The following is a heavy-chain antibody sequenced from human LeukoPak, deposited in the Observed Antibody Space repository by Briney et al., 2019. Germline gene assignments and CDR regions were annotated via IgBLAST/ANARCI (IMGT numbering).Heavy chain of an antibody. CDR3: ARAGGLWGVQVTAVAGLIDY. CDR1: GYTFTGYY. Sequence: ASVKVSCKASGYTFTGYYMHWVRQAPGQGLEWMGWINPNSGGTNYAQKFQGRVTMTRDTSISTAYMELSRLRSDDTAVYYCARAGGLWGVQVTAVAGLIDYWGQGTLVTVSS. CDR2: INPNSGGT. J-gene: IGHJ4*02. V-gene: IGHV1-2*02. D-gene: IGHD6-19*01.